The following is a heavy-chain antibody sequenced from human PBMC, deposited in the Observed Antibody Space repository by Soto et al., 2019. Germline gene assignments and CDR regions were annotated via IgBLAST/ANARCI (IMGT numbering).Heavy chain of an antibody. D-gene: IGHD2-21*02. CDR1: GFSFSNHW. V-gene: IGHV3-74*01. Sequence: GGSLRLSCAASGFSFSNHWMHWVRQRPAEGLVWVSRITSDGKSKAYAESVKGRFAISRDNAKNTLYLQMNGLTAEDTAVYYCARESGDWPLNWFDPWGQGTLVTVSS. CDR3: ARESGDWPLNWFDP. CDR2: ITSDGKSK. J-gene: IGHJ5*02.